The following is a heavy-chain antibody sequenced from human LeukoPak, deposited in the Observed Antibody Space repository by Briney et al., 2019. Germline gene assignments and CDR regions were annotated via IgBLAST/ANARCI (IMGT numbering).Heavy chain of an antibody. CDR2: ISGSYGST. D-gene: IGHD4-17*01. V-gene: IGHV3-23*01. Sequence: PGGSLRLSCAASGFTFSSYAMSWVRQAPGKGLEWVSTISGSYGSTYYADSVKGRFTISRDSSKNTLYLQMDSLRAEDKAVYYCAEGPMTTVTTGNFDYWGQGTLVTVSS. CDR3: AEGPMTTVTTGNFDY. J-gene: IGHJ4*02. CDR1: GFTFSSYA.